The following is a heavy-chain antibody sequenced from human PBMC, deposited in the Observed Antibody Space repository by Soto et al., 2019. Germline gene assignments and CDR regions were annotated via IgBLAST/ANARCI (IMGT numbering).Heavy chain of an antibody. CDR3: AREGPAPYYYYGMDV. Sequence: QVQLVQSGGEVKKPGASVKVSCKTSGYSFTTYGISWVRQAPGQGLERMGWISAYNGNTNYAQKLQDRVTMTTDTSTSTAYMDLRSLRSDDTAVYYCAREGPAPYYYYGMDVWGQGSKVTVSS. CDR2: ISAYNGNT. CDR1: GYSFTTYG. V-gene: IGHV1-18*01. J-gene: IGHJ6*02.